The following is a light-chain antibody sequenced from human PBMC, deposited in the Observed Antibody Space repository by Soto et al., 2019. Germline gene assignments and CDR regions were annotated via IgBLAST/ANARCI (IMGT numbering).Light chain of an antibody. CDR3: QQYGSSPIT. Sequence: EIVMTQSPATLSVSPGERATLSCRASQSVSSNLAWYQQKPGQAPRLLIYGASTRATGIPDRFSGSESGTDFTLSISGLGPEDFAVYYCQQYGSSPITFGQGTRLEIK. J-gene: IGKJ5*01. V-gene: IGKV3-20*01. CDR1: QSVSSN. CDR2: GAS.